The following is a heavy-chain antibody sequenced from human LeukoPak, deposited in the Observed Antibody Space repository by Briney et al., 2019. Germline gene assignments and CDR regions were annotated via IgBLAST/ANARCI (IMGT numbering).Heavy chain of an antibody. CDR1: GGSISSYY. CDR2: IYYSGST. CDR3: ASTVRYFDWSHYYYYYYMDV. V-gene: IGHV4-59*08. J-gene: IGHJ6*03. D-gene: IGHD3-9*01. Sequence: SETLSLTCTVSGGSISSYYWSWIRQPPGKGLEWIGYIYYSGSTNYNPSLKSRVTISVDTSKNQFSLKLSSVTAADTAVYYCASTVRYFDWSHYYYYYYMDVWGKGTTVTVSS.